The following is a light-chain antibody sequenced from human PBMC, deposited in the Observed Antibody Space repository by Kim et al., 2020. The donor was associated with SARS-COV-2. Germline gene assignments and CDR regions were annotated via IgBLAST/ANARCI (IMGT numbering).Light chain of an antibody. CDR3: SSYTDSSTLV. CDR1: SSDVGAFDY. J-gene: IGLJ3*02. Sequence: QSALSQPASVSGSPGQSITLSCTGTSSDVGAFDYVAWYQQHPGKAPKLIIYDVKKRPSGVSGRFSGSKSGNTASLTISGLQAEDEGNYWCSSYTDSSTLVFGGGTQLTVL. V-gene: IGLV2-14*03. CDR2: DVK.